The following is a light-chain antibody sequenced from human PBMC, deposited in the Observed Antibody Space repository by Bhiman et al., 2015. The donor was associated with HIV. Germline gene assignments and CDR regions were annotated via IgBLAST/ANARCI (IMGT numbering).Light chain of an antibody. J-gene: IGLJ3*02. Sequence: QSVLTQPPSVSGAPGQRVTISCTGSSSNIGAGYDVHWYQQLPGTAPKLLIYGNSNRPSGVPDRFSGSKSGTSASLAITGLQAEDEADYYCISYTTTFKWVVGGGTKVTVL. CDR3: ISYTTTFKWV. CDR2: GNS. CDR1: SSNIGAGYD. V-gene: IGLV1-40*01.